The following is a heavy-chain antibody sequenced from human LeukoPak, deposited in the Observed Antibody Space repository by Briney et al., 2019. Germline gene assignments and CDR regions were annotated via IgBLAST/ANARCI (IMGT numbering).Heavy chain of an antibody. D-gene: IGHD3-22*01. J-gene: IGHJ2*01. CDR2: IYPGDSDT. V-gene: IGHV5-51*01. CDR3: ARRPYYYDSSGHNRYFDL. CDR1: GYTFTDYC. Sequence: GESLKISCKGSGYTFTDYCIVWVRQMPGKGLEWMGIIYPGDSDTRYSPSFQGHVTISADKSTTTAYLQWSSLKASDTAIYYCARRPYYYDSSGHNRYFDLWGRGTLVTVSS.